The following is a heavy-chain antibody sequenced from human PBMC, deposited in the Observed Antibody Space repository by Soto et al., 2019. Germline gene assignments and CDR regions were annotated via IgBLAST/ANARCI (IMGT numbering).Heavy chain of an antibody. CDR3: ARDAVKASSWFRFLEY. CDR1: GFTFSSSG. Sequence: EVHLVESGGGLVKPGGSLRLSCAASGFTFSSSGMNWVRQAPGKGLEWVSSIKSSGNYIYYADSVKGRFTISRDNAKNSLYRQMNSLRVEDTAVYYCARDAVKASSWFRFLEYWGQGILVTVAS. CDR2: IKSSGNYI. J-gene: IGHJ4*02. D-gene: IGHD6-13*01. V-gene: IGHV3-21*01.